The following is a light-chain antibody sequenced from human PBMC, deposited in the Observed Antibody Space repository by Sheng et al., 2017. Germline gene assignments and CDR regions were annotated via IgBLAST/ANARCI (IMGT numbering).Light chain of an antibody. CDR3: QQYKDWPPRS. J-gene: IGKJ2*03. CDR2: DAS. Sequence: EIVMTQSPATLSLSPRERATLSCRASQYINNKLAWYQQKPGQAPXLLIFDASTRAAGVPVQVXWPSGSGTEFTLTISNLQSEDFAVYFCQQYKDWPPRSFGQGTKLEIK. CDR1: QYINNK. V-gene: IGKV3-15*01.